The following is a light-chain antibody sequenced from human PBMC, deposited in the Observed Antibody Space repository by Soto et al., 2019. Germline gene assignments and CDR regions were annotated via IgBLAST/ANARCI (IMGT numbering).Light chain of an antibody. V-gene: IGLV3-1*01. CDR1: KLGDKY. Sequence: SYELTQPPSVSVSPGQTASITCSGDKLGDKYACWYQQKPCQSPVLVIYQDSKRPSGIPERFSGSNSGNTATLTISGTQAMDEADYYCQAWDSSTAVFGGGTKLTGL. J-gene: IGLJ2*01. CDR2: QDS. CDR3: QAWDSSTAV.